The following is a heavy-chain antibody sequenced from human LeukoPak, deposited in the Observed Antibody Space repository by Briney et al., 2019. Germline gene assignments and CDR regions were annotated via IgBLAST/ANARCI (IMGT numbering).Heavy chain of an antibody. D-gene: IGHD6-19*01. CDR2: ISAYNGNT. J-gene: IGHJ5*02. CDR3: ASVAVAGWSRFDP. CDR1: GYTFTSYG. Sequence: ASVKVSYKASGYTFTSYGISWVRQAPGQVLEWMGWISAYNGNTNYAQKLQGRVTMTTDTSTSTAYMELRSLRSDDTAVYYCASVAVAGWSRFDPWGQGTLVTVSS. V-gene: IGHV1-18*01.